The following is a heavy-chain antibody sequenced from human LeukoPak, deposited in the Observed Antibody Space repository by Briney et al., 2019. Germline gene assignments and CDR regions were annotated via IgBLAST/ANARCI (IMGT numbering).Heavy chain of an antibody. J-gene: IGHJ4*02. CDR1: GGTLSGYA. CDR3: ARADSSGYSLDENFDY. V-gene: IGHV1-69*04. CDR2: IIPIFGIV. Sequence: GASVKVSCKASGGTLSGYAINWVRQAPGQGLEWIGRIIPIFGIVNYAQNFQGRVTITADKSTNTAYTELSSLRSEDTAFYYCARADSSGYSLDENFDYWGQGTLVTVSS. D-gene: IGHD3-22*01.